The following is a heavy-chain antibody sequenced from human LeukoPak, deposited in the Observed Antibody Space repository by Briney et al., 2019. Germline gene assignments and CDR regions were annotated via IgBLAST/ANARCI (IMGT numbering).Heavy chain of an antibody. CDR1: GFTFSSYS. J-gene: IGHJ4*02. Sequence: GGSLRLSCAASGFTFSSYSMSWVRQAPGKGLEWVSAISGSGGSTYYADSVKGRFTVSRDNSKNTLYLQMNSLRAEDTAVYYCAKVHLGYSYGRYYFDYWGQGTLVTVSS. CDR2: ISGSGGST. V-gene: IGHV3-23*01. D-gene: IGHD5-18*01. CDR3: AKVHLGYSYGRYYFDY.